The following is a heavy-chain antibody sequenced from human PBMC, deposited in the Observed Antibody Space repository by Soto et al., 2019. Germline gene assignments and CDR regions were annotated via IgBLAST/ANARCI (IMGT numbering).Heavy chain of an antibody. CDR3: ASVNPDYYYGMDV. V-gene: IGHV4-4*02. CDR1: GGSISSSNW. CDR2: IYHSGST. J-gene: IGHJ6*02. Sequence: QVQLQESGPGLVKPSGTLSPTCAVSGGSISSSNWWSWVRQPPGKGLEWIGEIYHSGSTNYNQSLKSRVTISVDKSKNQFSLKLSSVTAADTAVYYCASVNPDYYYGMDVWGQGTTVTVSS.